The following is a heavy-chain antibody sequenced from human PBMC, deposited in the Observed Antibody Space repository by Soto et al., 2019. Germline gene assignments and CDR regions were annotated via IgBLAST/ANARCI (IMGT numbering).Heavy chain of an antibody. V-gene: IGHV2-5*01. CDR1: GFSLSTSGVG. D-gene: IGHD3-3*01. CDR2: IYRNDDK. Sequence: QITLKESGPTLVKPTQTLTLTCTFSGFSLSTSGVGVGWIRQPPGTALEWLALIYRNDDKRYSPSLKSRLTITKDTSKKQVVLTMPNMDPVDTATYYCAHTTPRLLEGPYRPFDYWGQGTLVTVSS. J-gene: IGHJ4*02. CDR3: AHTTPRLLEGPYRPFDY.